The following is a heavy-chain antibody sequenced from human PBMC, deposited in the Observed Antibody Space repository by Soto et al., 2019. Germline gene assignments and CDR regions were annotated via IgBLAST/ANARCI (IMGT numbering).Heavy chain of an antibody. D-gene: IGHD6-19*01. CDR3: ARGRGRSGWYEGYFDY. V-gene: IGHV5-51*01. CDR2: IYPGDSDT. J-gene: IGHJ4*02. Sequence: PGESLKISCKGSGYSFTSYWIGWVRQMPGKGLEWMGIIYPGDSDTRYSPSFQGQVTISADKSISTAYLQWSSLKASDTAMYYCARGRGRSGWYEGYFDYWGQGTLVTVSS. CDR1: GYSFTSYW.